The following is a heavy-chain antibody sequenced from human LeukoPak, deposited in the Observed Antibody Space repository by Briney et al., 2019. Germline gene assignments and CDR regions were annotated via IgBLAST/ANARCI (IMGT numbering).Heavy chain of an antibody. J-gene: IGHJ6*03. CDR2: MNPNSSNT. CDR1: GYTFTSYD. V-gene: IGHV1-8*01. D-gene: IGHD3-22*01. CDR3: ARGEMINYYYYMDV. Sequence: ASVKVSCKASGYTFTSYDINWVRQATGQGLEWMGWMNPNSSNTGYAQKFQGRVTMTRNTSISTAYMELSSLRSEDTAVYYCARGEMINYYYYMDVWGKGTTVTVSS.